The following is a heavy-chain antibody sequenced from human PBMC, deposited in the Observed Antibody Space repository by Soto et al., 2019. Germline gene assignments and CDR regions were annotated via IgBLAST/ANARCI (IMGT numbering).Heavy chain of an antibody. Sequence: QPGGSLRLSCAASGFTFSTYAMSWVRQAPGKGPEWVSASGSSGTTYYADSVKGRFTISRDNSKNTLDLQLSSLRAEDTAVYYCAKGSHYGDYFDYWGQGALVTVSS. J-gene: IGHJ4*02. D-gene: IGHD4-17*01. CDR3: AKGSHYGDYFDY. CDR2: SGSSGTT. CDR1: GFTFSTYA. V-gene: IGHV3-23*01.